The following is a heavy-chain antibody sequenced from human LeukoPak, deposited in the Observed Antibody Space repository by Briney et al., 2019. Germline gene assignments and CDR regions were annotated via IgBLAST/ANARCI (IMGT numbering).Heavy chain of an antibody. J-gene: IGHJ4*02. CDR2: INPNSGGT. Sequence: GASAKVSCKASGYTFTGYYMHWVRQAPGQGLEWMGWINPNSGGTNYAQKFQDRVTMTRDTSISTDYMELSRLRSADTAVYYCARSPHILTGENFDYWGQGTLVTVSS. CDR3: ARSPHILTGENFDY. V-gene: IGHV1-2*02. D-gene: IGHD3-9*01. CDR1: GYTFTGYY.